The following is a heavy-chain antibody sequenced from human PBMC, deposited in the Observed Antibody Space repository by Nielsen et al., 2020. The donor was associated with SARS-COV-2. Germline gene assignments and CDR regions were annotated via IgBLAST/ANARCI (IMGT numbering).Heavy chain of an antibody. V-gene: IGHV5-51*01. CDR1: GYSFTSYW. CDR3: ARHNGGNVVVPAAIGFYGMDV. CDR2: IYPGDSDT. D-gene: IGHD2-2*01. J-gene: IGHJ6*02. Sequence: GESLKISCKGSGYSFTSYWIGWVRQMPGKGLEWMGIIYPGDSDTRYNPSFQGQVTISADKSISTAYLQWSSLKASDTAIYYCARHNGGNVVVPAAIGFYGMDVWGQGTTVTVSS.